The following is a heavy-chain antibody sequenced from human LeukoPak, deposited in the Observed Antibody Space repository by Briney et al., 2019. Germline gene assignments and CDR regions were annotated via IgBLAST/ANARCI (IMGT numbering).Heavy chain of an antibody. Sequence: GESLKISCKGSGYTFTNYWVAWVRQMPGKGLEWMGIIYPGDSDTRYSPSFQGQVTISADKSISTAYLQWSSLKASDTAMYYCATFSGSYLFDYWGQGTLVTVSS. CDR1: GYTFTNYW. J-gene: IGHJ4*02. V-gene: IGHV5-51*01. CDR3: ATFSGSYLFDY. D-gene: IGHD3-10*01. CDR2: IYPGDSDT.